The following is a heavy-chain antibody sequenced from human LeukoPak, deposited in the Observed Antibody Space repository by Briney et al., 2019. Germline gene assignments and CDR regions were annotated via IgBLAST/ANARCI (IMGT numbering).Heavy chain of an antibody. Sequence: PSETLSLTCAVYGGSFSGYYWSWIRQPPGKGLEWIGEINHSGSTNYNPSLKSRVTISVDTSKNQFSLKLSSVTAADTAVYYCARVSRGETYYDFWSGYPGGWLDPWGQGTLVTVSS. J-gene: IGHJ5*02. CDR2: INHSGST. CDR1: GGSFSGYY. V-gene: IGHV4-34*01. D-gene: IGHD3-3*01. CDR3: ARVSRGETYYDFWSGYPGGWLDP.